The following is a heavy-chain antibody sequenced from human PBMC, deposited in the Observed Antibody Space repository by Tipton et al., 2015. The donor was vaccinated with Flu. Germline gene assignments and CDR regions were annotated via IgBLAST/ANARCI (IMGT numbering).Heavy chain of an antibody. Sequence: QLVQSGGGLIQPGGSLRLSCAASGFTVSSNYMSWVRQAPGKGLEWVSIIYSDGSTYYADSVKGRFTISRDNSKNTLYLQINSLRAEDTAVYYCARGPNWNAVNWFDPWGQGTLVTVSS. D-gene: IGHD1-1*01. CDR1: GFTVSSNY. CDR3: ARGPNWNAVNWFDP. CDR2: IYSDGST. J-gene: IGHJ5*02. V-gene: IGHV3-53*01.